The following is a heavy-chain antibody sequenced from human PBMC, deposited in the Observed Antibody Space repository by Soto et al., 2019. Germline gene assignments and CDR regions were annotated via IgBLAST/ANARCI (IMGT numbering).Heavy chain of an antibody. D-gene: IGHD4-17*01. CDR1: GGSISSSSYY. Sequence: SETLSLTCTVSGGSISSSSYYWGWIRQPPGKGLEWIGSIYYSGSTYYNPSLKSRVTISVDTSKNQFSLKLGSVTAADTAVYYCARNVATVTRGGWFDPWGQGTLVTVSS. CDR3: ARNVATVTRGGWFDP. J-gene: IGHJ5*02. V-gene: IGHV4-39*01. CDR2: IYYSGST.